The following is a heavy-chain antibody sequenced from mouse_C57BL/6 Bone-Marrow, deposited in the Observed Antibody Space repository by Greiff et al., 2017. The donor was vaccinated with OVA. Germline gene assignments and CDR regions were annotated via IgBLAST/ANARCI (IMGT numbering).Heavy chain of an antibody. V-gene: IGHV5-4*01. Sequence: DVKLVESGGGLVKPGGSLKLSCAASGFTFSSYAMSWVRQTPEKRLEWVATISDGGSYTYYPDNVKGRFTISRDNAKNNLYLQMSHLKSEDTAMYYCARDYYYGTAWFAYWGQGTLVTVSA. D-gene: IGHD1-1*01. CDR3: ARDYYYGTAWFAY. CDR1: GFTFSSYA. CDR2: ISDGGSYT. J-gene: IGHJ3*01.